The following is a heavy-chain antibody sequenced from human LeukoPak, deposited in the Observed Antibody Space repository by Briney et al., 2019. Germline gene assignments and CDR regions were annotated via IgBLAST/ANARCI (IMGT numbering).Heavy chain of an antibody. CDR1: GYTFTSYG. Sequence: ASVKVSCKAPGYTFTSYGISWVRQAPGQGLEWMGWISAYNGNTNYAQKLQGRVTMTTDTSTSTAYMELRSLRSDDTAVYYCARGDSYSSTYYTTYYFDYWGQGTLVTVSS. V-gene: IGHV1-18*01. D-gene: IGHD6-13*01. CDR2: ISAYNGNT. J-gene: IGHJ4*02. CDR3: ARGDSYSSTYYTTYYFDY.